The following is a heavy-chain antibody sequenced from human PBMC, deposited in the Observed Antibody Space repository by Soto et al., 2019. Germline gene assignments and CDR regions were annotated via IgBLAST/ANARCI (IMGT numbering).Heavy chain of an antibody. D-gene: IGHD3-10*01. Sequence: QVQLVQSGAEVKKPGASVKVSCKASGYTFTSYGISWVRQAPGQGLEWMGWINVYNGNTNYAQKLQGRVTMTTDTSTSTAYLDLRSLRSDDTAVYFCARDTSLGEYDYGGQGTLVTVSS. CDR2: INVYNGNT. V-gene: IGHV1-18*01. J-gene: IGHJ4*02. CDR1: GYTFTSYG. CDR3: ARDTSLGEYDY.